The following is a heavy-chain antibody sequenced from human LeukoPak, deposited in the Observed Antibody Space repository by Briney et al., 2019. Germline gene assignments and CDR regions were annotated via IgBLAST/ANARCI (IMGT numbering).Heavy chain of an antibody. J-gene: IGHJ4*02. CDR1: GYTFTGYY. V-gene: IGHV1-2*02. D-gene: IGHD3-9*01. Sequence: ASVKVSCKASGYTFTGYYMHLVRQAPGQGREWMGWINPNSGGTNYAQKFQGRVTMTRDTSISTAYMELSRLRSDDTAVYYCARGGAQLRYFDWFPFDYWGQGTLVTVSS. CDR2: INPNSGGT. CDR3: ARGGAQLRYFDWFPFDY.